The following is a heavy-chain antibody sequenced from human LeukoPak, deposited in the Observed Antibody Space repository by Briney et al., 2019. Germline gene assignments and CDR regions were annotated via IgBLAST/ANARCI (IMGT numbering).Heavy chain of an antibody. V-gene: IGHV1-3*01. CDR2: INAGNGNT. J-gene: IGHJ4*02. Sequence: GASVKVSCKASGYTFTGYYMHRVRQAPGQRLEWMGWINAGNGNTKYSQKFQGRVTITRDTSASTAYMELSSLRSEDTAVYYCARGYGSSGAGLDYWGQGTLVTVSS. CDR1: GYTFTGYY. D-gene: IGHD3-10*01. CDR3: ARGYGSSGAGLDY.